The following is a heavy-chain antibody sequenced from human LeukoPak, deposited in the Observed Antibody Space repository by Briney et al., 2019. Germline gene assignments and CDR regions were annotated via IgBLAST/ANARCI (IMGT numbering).Heavy chain of an antibody. J-gene: IGHJ4*02. CDR2: ISSSSSYI. CDR3: ARDRPLCTNGVCYTRAYDY. D-gene: IGHD2-8*01. Sequence: GGSLRLSCAASGFSFRDFAMTWVRQAPGKGLEWVSSISSSSSYIYYADSVKGRFTISRDNAKNSLYLQMNSLRAEDTAVYYCARDRPLCTNGVCYTRAYDYWGQGTLVTVSS. V-gene: IGHV3-21*01. CDR1: GFSFRDFA.